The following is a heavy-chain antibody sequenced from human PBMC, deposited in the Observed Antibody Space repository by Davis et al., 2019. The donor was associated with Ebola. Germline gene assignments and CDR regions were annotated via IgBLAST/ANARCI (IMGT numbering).Heavy chain of an antibody. J-gene: IGHJ6*02. V-gene: IGHV3-23*01. Sequence: PGGSLRLSCAASGFTFSSYAMSWVRQAPGKGLEWVSAISGSGGSTYYADSVKGRFTISRDNSKNTLYLQMNSLRAEDTAVYYCAKVLDTVRFLEWLFRSGMDVWGQGTTVTVSS. CDR1: GFTFSSYA. D-gene: IGHD3-3*01. CDR3: AKVLDTVRFLEWLFRSGMDV. CDR2: ISGSGGST.